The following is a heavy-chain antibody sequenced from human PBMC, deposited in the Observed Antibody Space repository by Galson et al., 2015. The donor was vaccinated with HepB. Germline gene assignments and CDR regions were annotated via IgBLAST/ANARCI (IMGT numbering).Heavy chain of an antibody. Sequence: CKASGYTFTSYAMHWVRQAPGQRLEWMGWINAGNGNTKYSQKFQGRVTITRDTSASTAYMELSSLRSEDTAVYYCARDRSVILLWFGELSHAYYYGMDVWGQGTTVTVSS. D-gene: IGHD3-10*01. CDR2: INAGNGNT. V-gene: IGHV1-3*01. CDR1: GYTFTSYA. CDR3: ARDRSVILLWFGELSHAYYYGMDV. J-gene: IGHJ6*02.